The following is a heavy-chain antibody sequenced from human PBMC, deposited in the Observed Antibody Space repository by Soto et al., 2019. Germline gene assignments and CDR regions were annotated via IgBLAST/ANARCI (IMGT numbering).Heavy chain of an antibody. CDR2: IKSKTDGGTT. Sequence: EVQLVESGGGLVKPGGSLRLSCAASGFTFSNAWMSWVRQAPGKGLEWVGRIKSKTDGGTTDYAAPVKGRFTISRDDSKNTLYLQMNSLKTEDTDVYYCTTAGYSSGWYRGYWGQGTLVTVSS. CDR3: TTAGYSSGWYRGY. J-gene: IGHJ4*02. CDR1: GFTFSNAW. V-gene: IGHV3-15*01. D-gene: IGHD6-19*01.